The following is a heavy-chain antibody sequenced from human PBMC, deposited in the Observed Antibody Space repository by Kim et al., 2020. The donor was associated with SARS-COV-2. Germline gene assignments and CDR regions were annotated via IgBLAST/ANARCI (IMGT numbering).Heavy chain of an antibody. J-gene: IGHJ4*02. Sequence: TRYSPSFQGQVTISADKSISTAYLQWSSLKASDTAMYYCARQYSSGWSDYWGQGTLVTVSS. V-gene: IGHV5-51*01. D-gene: IGHD6-19*01. CDR3: ARQYSSGWSDY. CDR2: T.